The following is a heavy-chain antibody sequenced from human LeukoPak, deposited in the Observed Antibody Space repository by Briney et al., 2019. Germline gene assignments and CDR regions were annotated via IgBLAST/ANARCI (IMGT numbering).Heavy chain of an antibody. CDR2: ISSSGSTI. Sequence: GGSLRLSCAASGFTFSDYYMSWIRQAPGKGLEWVSYISSSGSTIYHADSVKGRFTISRDNAKNSLYLQMNSLRAEDTAVYYCARVSVVGATNFDYWGQGTLVTVSS. J-gene: IGHJ4*02. CDR3: ARVSVVGATNFDY. CDR1: GFTFSDYY. V-gene: IGHV3-11*01. D-gene: IGHD1-26*01.